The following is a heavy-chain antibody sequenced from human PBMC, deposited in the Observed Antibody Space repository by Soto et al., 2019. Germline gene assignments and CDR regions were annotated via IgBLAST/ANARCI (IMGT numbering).Heavy chain of an antibody. CDR2: INPNSGGT. D-gene: IGHD3-10*01. J-gene: IGHJ6*02. V-gene: IGHV1-2*02. CDR3: ASQSYPLGGYYYYGMDV. CDR1: GYTFTGYY. Sequence: GASVKVSCKASGYTFTGYYMHWVRQAPGQGLEWMGWINPNSGGTNYAQKFQGRVTMTRDTSISTAYMKLSRLRSDDTAVYYCASQSYPLGGYYYYGMDVWGQGTTVTVSS.